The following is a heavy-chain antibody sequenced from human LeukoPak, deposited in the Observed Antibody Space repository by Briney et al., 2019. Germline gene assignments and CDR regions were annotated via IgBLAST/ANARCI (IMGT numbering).Heavy chain of an antibody. CDR2: ISDSGLST. CDR3: ARPITFGGVIVRYFDC. D-gene: IGHD3-16*02. V-gene: IGHV3-23*01. Sequence: GGSLRLSCAASAFTFSTYAMSWVRQAPGMGLEWVSAISDSGLSTYYADSAKGRVTISRDNSKNTLYLQMNSLRAEDTAVYYCARPITFGGVIVRYFDCWGQGTLVTVSS. J-gene: IGHJ4*02. CDR1: AFTFSTYA.